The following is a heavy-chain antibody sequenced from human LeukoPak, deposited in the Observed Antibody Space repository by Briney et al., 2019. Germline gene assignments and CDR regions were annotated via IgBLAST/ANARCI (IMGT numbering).Heavy chain of an antibody. J-gene: IGHJ4*02. V-gene: IGHV3-23*01. CDR1: GFTFSSYA. CDR3: AKLPYFAYFDY. CDR2: ISGSGGSI. D-gene: IGHD3-9*01. Sequence: PGGSLRLSCAASGFTFSSYAMSWVRQAPGRGLEWVSAISGSGGSIYYADSVKGRFTISRDNSKNTLYLQMNSLRAEDTAVYHCAKLPYFAYFDYWGQGTLVSVSS.